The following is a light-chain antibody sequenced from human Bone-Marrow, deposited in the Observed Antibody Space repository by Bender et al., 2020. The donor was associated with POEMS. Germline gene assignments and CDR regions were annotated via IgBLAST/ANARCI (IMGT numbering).Light chain of an antibody. CDR3: CSYAVGRSYV. Sequence: QSALTQPASVSGSPGQSITLSCTGISSATGSYSFVSWYQYHPGKAPKLMIYEGSKRPSGVSNRFSGSKSGNTASLTISGLQADDEAEYYCCSYAVGRSYVFGTGTKVTVL. J-gene: IGLJ1*01. V-gene: IGLV2-23*01. CDR1: SSATGSYSF. CDR2: EGS.